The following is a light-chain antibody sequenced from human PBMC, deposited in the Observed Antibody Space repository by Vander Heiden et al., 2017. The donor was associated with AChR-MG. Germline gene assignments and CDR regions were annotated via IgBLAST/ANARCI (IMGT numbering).Light chain of an antibody. CDR2: DTS. CDR1: QDITKY. Sequence: DIQVTQSPSSLSASEGDRVTITCQASQDITKYISWFQQKPGKAPQLLIYDTSNLERGVPSRFSGSGSGSDFTFSISNVQPADIATYYCQQYADLPWTFGHGTKVELK. CDR3: QQYADLPWT. J-gene: IGKJ1*01. V-gene: IGKV1-33*01.